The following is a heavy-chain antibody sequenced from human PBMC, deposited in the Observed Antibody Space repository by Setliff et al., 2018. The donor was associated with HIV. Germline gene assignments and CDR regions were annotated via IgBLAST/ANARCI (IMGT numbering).Heavy chain of an antibody. V-gene: IGHV4-39*01. CDR3: ARLSSYRSSSYYFDY. Sequence: PSETLSLTCSVSGDSISDTTYYWGWIRQPPGKGLEWIGNIYHSGSILYKPSLKSRVTMSVDTSKNQFSLKLNSVTAADTAVYHCARLSSYRSSSYYFDYWGQGALVTVS. CDR1: GDSISDTTYY. D-gene: IGHD6-6*01. J-gene: IGHJ4*02. CDR2: IYHSGSI.